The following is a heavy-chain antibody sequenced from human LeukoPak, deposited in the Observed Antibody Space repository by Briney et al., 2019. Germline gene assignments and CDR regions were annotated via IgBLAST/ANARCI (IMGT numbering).Heavy chain of an antibody. CDR3: ARGRQGIAVARVENWFDP. J-gene: IGHJ5*02. D-gene: IGHD6-19*01. V-gene: IGHV4-39*07. CDR2: IYYSGST. CDR1: GGSISSSSYY. Sequence: PSETLSLTCTVSGGSISSSSYYWGWIRQPPGKGLEWIGSIYYSGSTYYNPSLKSRVTISVDTSKNQFSLKLSSVTAADTAVYYCARGRQGIAVARVENWFDPWGQGTLVTVSS.